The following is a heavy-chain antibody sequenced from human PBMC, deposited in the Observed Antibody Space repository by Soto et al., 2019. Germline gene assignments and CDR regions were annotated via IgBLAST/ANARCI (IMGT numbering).Heavy chain of an antibody. CDR1: GGTFSSYA. Sequence: QVQLVQSGAEVKKPGSSVKVSCKASGGTFSSYAISWVRQAPGQGLEWMGGIIPIFGTANYAQKFQGRVTISAXXSTSTAYMELSSLRSEDTAVYYCARDRYGEPGFDYWGQGTLVTVSS. V-gene: IGHV1-69*12. CDR3: ARDRYGEPGFDY. J-gene: IGHJ4*02. D-gene: IGHD1-1*01. CDR2: IIPIFGTA.